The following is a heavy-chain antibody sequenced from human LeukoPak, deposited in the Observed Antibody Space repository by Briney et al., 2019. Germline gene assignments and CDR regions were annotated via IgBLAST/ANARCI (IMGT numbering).Heavy chain of an antibody. CDR1: GFTFSSYG. CDR3: AKTDYYGSGSYTLYFDY. J-gene: IGHJ4*02. V-gene: IGHV3-30*02. Sequence: PGGSLRLSCAASGFTFSSYGMHWVRQAPGKGLEWVAFIRYDGSNKYYADSVKGRFTISRDNSKNTLYLQMNSLRAEDTAVYYCAKTDYYGSGSYTLYFDYWGQGTLVTVSS. CDR2: IRYDGSNK. D-gene: IGHD3-10*01.